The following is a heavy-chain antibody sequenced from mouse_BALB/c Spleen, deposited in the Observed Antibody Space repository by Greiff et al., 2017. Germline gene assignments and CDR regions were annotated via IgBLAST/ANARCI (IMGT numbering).Heavy chain of an antibody. Sequence: EVQLQQSGAELVKPGASVKLSCTASGFNIKDTYMHWVKQRPEQGLEWIGRIDPANGNTKYDPKFQGKATITADTSSNTAYLQLSSLTSEDTAVYYCALGDYFDYWGQGTTLTVSS. CDR1: GFNIKDTY. J-gene: IGHJ2*01. V-gene: IGHV14-3*02. CDR2: IDPANGNT. D-gene: IGHD3-1*01. CDR3: ALGDYFDY.